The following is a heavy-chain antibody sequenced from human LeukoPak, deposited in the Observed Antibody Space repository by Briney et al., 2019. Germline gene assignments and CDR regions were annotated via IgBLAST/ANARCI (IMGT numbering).Heavy chain of an antibody. CDR2: INPNSGGT. J-gene: IGHJ3*02. CDR1: GYTFTGYY. D-gene: IGHD1-26*01. CDR3: AREGWELPRGGAFDI. V-gene: IGHV1-2*02. Sequence: ASVKVSCKASGYTFTGYYMHWVRQAPGQGLEWMGWINPNSGGTNYAQKFQGRVTMTRDTSISTAYMELSRLRSDDTAVYYCAREGWELPRGGAFDIWGQGIMVTVSS.